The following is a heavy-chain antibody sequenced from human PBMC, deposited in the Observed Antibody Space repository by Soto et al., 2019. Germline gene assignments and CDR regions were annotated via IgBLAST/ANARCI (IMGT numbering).Heavy chain of an antibody. CDR3: ARDNHQSISALYYYCMDD. Sequence: LRLSCAASGFTVSSNYMSWVRQAPGKGLEWVSVIYSGGSTYYADYVKGRFTISRDNSKNTLYLQMNSLRAEDTAVYYCARDNHQSISALYYYCMDDWGQGIAVTVSS. CDR1: GFTVSSNY. J-gene: IGHJ6*02. CDR2: IYSGGST. V-gene: IGHV3-53*01.